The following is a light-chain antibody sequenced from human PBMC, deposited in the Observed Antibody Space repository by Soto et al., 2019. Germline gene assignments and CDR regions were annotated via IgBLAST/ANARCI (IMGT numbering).Light chain of an antibody. J-gene: IGKJ1*01. Sequence: DVQMTQSPSTLSASVGDRVTITCRASQSISNWLAWYQHKPGKAPKLLIYHAYSLESGVPSRFSGSESGTEFTLTINSLQPDDFATYYCQQYNSYPWTFGQGTKV. CDR2: HAY. CDR1: QSISNW. V-gene: IGKV1-5*01. CDR3: QQYNSYPWT.